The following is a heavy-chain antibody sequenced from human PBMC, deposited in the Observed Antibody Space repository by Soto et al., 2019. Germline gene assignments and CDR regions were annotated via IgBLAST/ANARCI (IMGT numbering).Heavy chain of an antibody. CDR3: ASGSGVDYSSSSGDYYYYYYGMDV. Sequence: ESGGGVVQPGRSLRLSCAASGFTYSSYAMHWVRQAPGKGLEWVAVISYDGSNKYYADSVKGRFTISRDNSKNTLYLQMNSLRAEDTAVYYCASGSGVDYSSSSGDYYYYYYGMDVWGQGTTVTVSS. CDR1: GFTYSSYA. CDR2: ISYDGSNK. V-gene: IGHV3-30-3*01. D-gene: IGHD6-6*01. J-gene: IGHJ6*02.